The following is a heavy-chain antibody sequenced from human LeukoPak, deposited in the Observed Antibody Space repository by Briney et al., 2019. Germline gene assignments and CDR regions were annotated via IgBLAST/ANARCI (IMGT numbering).Heavy chain of an antibody. D-gene: IGHD3-22*01. CDR3: ASLVLGSGYYRDAFDI. Sequence: ASVKVSCKASGYTFTGYYMHWVRQAPGQGLEWMGRINPNSGGTNYAQKFQGRVTMTRDTSISTAYMELSRLRSDDTAVYYCASLVLGSGYYRDAFDIWGQGTMVTASS. J-gene: IGHJ3*02. V-gene: IGHV1-2*06. CDR1: GYTFTGYY. CDR2: INPNSGGT.